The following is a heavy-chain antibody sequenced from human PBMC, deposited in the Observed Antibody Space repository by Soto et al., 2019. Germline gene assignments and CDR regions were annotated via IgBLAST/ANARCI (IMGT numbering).Heavy chain of an antibody. CDR2: IYSGGST. D-gene: IGHD3-3*01. CDR1: GFTVSSNY. Sequence: GGSLRLSCAASGFTVSSNYMSWVRQAPGKGLEWVSVIYSGGSTYYADSVKGRFTISRDNSKNTLYLQMNSLRAEDTAVYYCARDTITDYYYGMDVWGQGTTVTVSS. V-gene: IGHV3-53*01. J-gene: IGHJ6*02. CDR3: ARDTITDYYYGMDV.